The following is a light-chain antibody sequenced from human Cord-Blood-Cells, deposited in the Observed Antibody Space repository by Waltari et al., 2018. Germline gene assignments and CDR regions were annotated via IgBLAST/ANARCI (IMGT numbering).Light chain of an antibody. CDR3: QSYDSSNQV. Sequence: NFMLTQPHSVSESPGKTVTIACTRSSGSIVSNYGKRYQQRPGSSPTTVIYEDNQRPSGVPDRFSGSIDSSSNSAYLTISGLKTEDEADYYCQSYDSSNQVFGGGTKLTVL. J-gene: IGLJ3*02. CDR2: EDN. CDR1: SGSIVSNY. V-gene: IGLV6-57*01.